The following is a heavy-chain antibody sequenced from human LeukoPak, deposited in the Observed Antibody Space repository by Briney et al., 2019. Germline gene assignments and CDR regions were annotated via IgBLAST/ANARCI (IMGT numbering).Heavy chain of an antibody. D-gene: IGHD6-13*01. J-gene: IGHJ6*02. CDR3: GGEFSSSPASMDV. CDR1: GFAFRTCT. V-gene: IGHV3-21*06. Sequence: PGGSLRLSCAASGFAFRTCTMNWVRQTPGKGLEWVSIISSTSDYIYYADSEKGRFTISRDNARNSLYLQMNSLREEDTAVYYCGGEFSSSPASMDVWGQGATVTVSS. CDR2: ISSTSDYI.